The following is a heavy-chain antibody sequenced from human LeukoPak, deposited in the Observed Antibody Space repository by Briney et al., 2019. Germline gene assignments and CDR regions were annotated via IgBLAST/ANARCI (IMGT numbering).Heavy chain of an antibody. D-gene: IGHD6-19*01. Sequence: PSETLSLTCAVYGGSFSGYYWSWIRQPPGKGLEWIGEINHSGSTIYNPSLKSRVTISVDASKNQFSLKLSSVTAADTAVYYCARSIAVAGNDYWGQGTLVTVSS. CDR2: INHSGST. J-gene: IGHJ4*02. CDR3: ARSIAVAGNDY. CDR1: GGSFSGYY. V-gene: IGHV4-34*01.